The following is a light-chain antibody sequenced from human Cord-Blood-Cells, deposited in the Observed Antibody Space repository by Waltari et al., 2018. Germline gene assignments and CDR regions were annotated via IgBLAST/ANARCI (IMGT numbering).Light chain of an antibody. CDR2: QDS. CDR1: QLGDKY. Sequence: SYELTQPPSVSVYPGQTASITCSGDQLGDKYACWYQQKPGQSPVLVIYQDSKRPSGIPERFSGSNSGNTATLTISGTQAMDEADYYCQAWDSSTVVFGTGTKVTVL. CDR3: QAWDSSTVV. V-gene: IGLV3-1*01. J-gene: IGLJ1*01.